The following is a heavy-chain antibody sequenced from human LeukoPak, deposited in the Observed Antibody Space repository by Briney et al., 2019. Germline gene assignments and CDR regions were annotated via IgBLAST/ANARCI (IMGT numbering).Heavy chain of an antibody. CDR3: ATAGSSELLWDYAMDV. CDR1: GFTVSSNY. J-gene: IGHJ6*02. CDR2: IYAGGST. V-gene: IGHV3-53*04. D-gene: IGHD3-10*01. Sequence: GGSLRLSCAASGFTVSSNYMSGVRQAPGKGLEWGSLIYAGGSTYYADAVKGRFTISRHNSKNTLPLQMNSLRVEDTAVYYCATAGSSELLWDYAMDVWGQGTTVTVSS.